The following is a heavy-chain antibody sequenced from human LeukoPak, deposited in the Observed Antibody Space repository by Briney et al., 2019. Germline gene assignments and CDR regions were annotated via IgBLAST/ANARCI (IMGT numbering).Heavy chain of an antibody. Sequence: SEALSLTCAVYGGSFSDYYWSWIRQPPGKGLEWIAEINHSGTSNYSPSLKSRVTISVDTSKNQFSLKLSSVTAADTAVYYCARLDYYDGYFDLWGRGTLVTVSS. CDR2: INHSGTS. J-gene: IGHJ2*01. CDR3: ARLDYYDGYFDL. CDR1: GGSFSDYY. D-gene: IGHD3-22*01. V-gene: IGHV4-34*01.